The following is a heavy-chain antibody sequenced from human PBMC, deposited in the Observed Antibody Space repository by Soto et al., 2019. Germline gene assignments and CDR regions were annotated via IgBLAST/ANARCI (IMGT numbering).Heavy chain of an antibody. CDR3: ARVSPSCSGGSCYSEGPKGWFDP. CDR1: GGSISSYY. J-gene: IGHJ5*02. CDR2: IYYSGST. D-gene: IGHD2-15*01. Sequence: SETLSLTCTVSGGSISSYYWSWIRQPPGKGLEWIGYIYYSGSTNYNPSLKSRVTISVDTSKNQFSLKLSSVTAADTAVYYCARVSPSCSGGSCYSEGPKGWFDPWGQGTLVTVS. V-gene: IGHV4-59*01.